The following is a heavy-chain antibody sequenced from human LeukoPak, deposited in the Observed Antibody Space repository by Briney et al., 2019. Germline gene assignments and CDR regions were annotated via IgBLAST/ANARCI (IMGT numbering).Heavy chain of an antibody. V-gene: IGHV3-43*02. CDR2: ISGDGGST. CDR1: GFTFNDYA. Sequence: GGSLRLSCAASGFTFNDYAMRWVRQAPGKGLEWVSLISGDGGSTYYADSVKGRFTISRDNSKNSLYLQMNSLRTEDTALYYCAKDGQWLMTFDYWGQGTLVTVSS. J-gene: IGHJ4*02. CDR3: AKDGQWLMTFDY. D-gene: IGHD5-12*01.